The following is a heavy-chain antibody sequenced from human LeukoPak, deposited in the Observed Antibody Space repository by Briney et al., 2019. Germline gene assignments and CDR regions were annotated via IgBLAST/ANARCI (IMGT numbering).Heavy chain of an antibody. D-gene: IGHD3-22*01. CDR1: GFTFSSYG. Sequence: GGSLRLSCAASGFTFSSYGMHWVRQAPGKGLEWVAVISYDGSNKYYADSVKGRFTISRDNSKNTLYLQMNSLRAEDTAVYYCAKGAYYYDSSGYYSNYFDYWGQGTLVTVSS. CDR3: AKGAYYYDSSGYYSNYFDY. CDR2: ISYDGSNK. V-gene: IGHV3-30*18. J-gene: IGHJ4*02.